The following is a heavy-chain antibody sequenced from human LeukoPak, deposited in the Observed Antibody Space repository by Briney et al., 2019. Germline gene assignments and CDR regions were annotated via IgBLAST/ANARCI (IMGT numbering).Heavy chain of an antibody. Sequence: ASVKVSCKASGYTFTGYYMHWVRQAPGQGLEWMGWINPNSGGTNYAQKCQGRVTMTRDTSIRTDYMELSRLRDDDTDVYYCARDDSFNYDFWSGYYTPFDYWGQGTLLTVSS. D-gene: IGHD3-3*01. J-gene: IGHJ4*02. CDR3: ARDDSFNYDFWSGYYTPFDY. CDR1: GYTFTGYY. CDR2: INPNSGGT. V-gene: IGHV1-2*02.